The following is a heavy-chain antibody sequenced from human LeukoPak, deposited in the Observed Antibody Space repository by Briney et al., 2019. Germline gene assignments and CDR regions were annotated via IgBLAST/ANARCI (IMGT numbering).Heavy chain of an antibody. V-gene: IGHV3-53*01. D-gene: IGHD1-26*01. Sequence: PGGSLRLSCAASGFTVSTDHMSWFRQAPGKGPEWVSVLYSSGTTSHADSVKGRFTISRDNSKNTVYLQMNSLRAEDTAVYYCARVWELSFDYWGQGTLVTVSS. CDR3: ARVWELSFDY. J-gene: IGHJ4*02. CDR1: GFTVSTDH. CDR2: LYSSGTT.